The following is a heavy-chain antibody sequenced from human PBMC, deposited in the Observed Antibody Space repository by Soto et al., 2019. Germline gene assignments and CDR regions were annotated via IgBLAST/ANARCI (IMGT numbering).Heavy chain of an antibody. D-gene: IGHD5-18*01. V-gene: IGHV4-31*03. CDR1: GGSISSGGYH. Sequence: QVQLRESGPGLVKPSQTLSLTCTVSGGSISSGGYHWSWIRQHPGKGLEWIGYIYNSGSTYYNPTLKIRVPISVEAAKNQYSLNLRSVTAADTAVYYCARLGFSSGFGGLFDHWGQGTLVTVSS. CDR2: IYNSGST. J-gene: IGHJ4*02. CDR3: ARLGFSSGFGGLFDH.